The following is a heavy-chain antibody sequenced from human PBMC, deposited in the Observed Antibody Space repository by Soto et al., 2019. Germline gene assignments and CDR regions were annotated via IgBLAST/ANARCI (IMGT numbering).Heavy chain of an antibody. CDR2: IYTSGST. CDR3: ARDCSGGSCYSLYYYGMDV. CDR1: GGSISSYY. V-gene: IGHV4-4*07. D-gene: IGHD2-15*01. Sequence: PSETLSLTCTVSGGSISSYYWSWIRQPAGKGLEWIGRIYTSGSTNYNPSLKSRVTMSVDTSKNQFSLKLSSVTAADTAVYYCARDCSGGSCYSLYYYGMDVWGQGTTVTVSS. J-gene: IGHJ6*02.